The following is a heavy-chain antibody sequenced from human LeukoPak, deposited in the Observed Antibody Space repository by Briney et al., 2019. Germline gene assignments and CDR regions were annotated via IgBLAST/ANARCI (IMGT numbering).Heavy chain of an antibody. CDR3: ARGCYYERSGYCPFDY. J-gene: IGHJ4*02. Sequence: GGSLILSCAASGFIVSNNYMNWVRQAPGKGLEWVSIIYSGGGTYYADSVKGRFTISRDNSKNTLYLQMNSLRADDTAVYYCARGCYYERSGYCPFDYWGPGTLVTVSS. D-gene: IGHD3-22*01. V-gene: IGHV3-53*01. CDR2: IYSGGGT. CDR1: GFIVSNNY.